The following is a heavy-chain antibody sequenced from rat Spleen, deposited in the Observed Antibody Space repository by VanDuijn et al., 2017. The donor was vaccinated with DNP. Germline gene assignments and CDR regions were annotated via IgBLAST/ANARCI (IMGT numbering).Heavy chain of an antibody. Sequence: EVQLVESGGGLVQPGRSLKLSCAASGFTFSDYYMAWVRQAPTKGLEWVATIFYDGSTTYYGDSVKGRFTISRDNAKDTQYLQMDSLRSEDTATYYCATGVYGGYEDWFAYWGQGVMVTVSS. J-gene: IGHJ2*01. CDR1: GFTFSDYY. CDR3: ATGVYGGYEDWFAY. D-gene: IGHD1-11*01. V-gene: IGHV5S10*01. CDR2: IFYDGSTT.